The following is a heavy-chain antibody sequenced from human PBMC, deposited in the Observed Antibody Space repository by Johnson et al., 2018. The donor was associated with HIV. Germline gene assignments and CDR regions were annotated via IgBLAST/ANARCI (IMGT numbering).Heavy chain of an antibody. CDR2: ISYDGTNT. V-gene: IGHV3-30*14. CDR3: ARGSIIMVRGVIGLDI. J-gene: IGHJ3*02. CDR1: GFTFGSYA. Sequence: QVQLVESGGGVVQPGRSLRLSCAASGFTFGSYAMHWVRQAPGKGLEWVAVISYDGTNTYYADSVKGRFTISRDNSRNTLYLQMHSLRAEDTAVYYCARGSIIMVRGVIGLDIWGQGTMVTVSS. D-gene: IGHD3-10*01.